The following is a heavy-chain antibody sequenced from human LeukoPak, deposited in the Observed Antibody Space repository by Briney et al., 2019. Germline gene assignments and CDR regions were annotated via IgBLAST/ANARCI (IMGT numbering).Heavy chain of an antibody. V-gene: IGHV4-34*01. CDR1: GGSFSGYY. CDR2: INHSGST. D-gene: IGHD3-10*01. CDR3: ARVPTYGSGLL. J-gene: IGHJ4*02. Sequence: SETLSLTCAVYGGSFSGYYWSWIRQPPGKGLEWIGEINHSGSTNYNPSLKSRVTISVDTSKNQFSLKLSSVTAADTAVYYCARVPTYGSGLLWGQGTLVTVSS.